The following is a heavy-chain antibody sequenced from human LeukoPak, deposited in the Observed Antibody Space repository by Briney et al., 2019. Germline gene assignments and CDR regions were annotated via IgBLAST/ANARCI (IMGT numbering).Heavy chain of an antibody. CDR2: IRNDGSDK. V-gene: IGHV3-30*02. CDR1: GFTFSSYG. D-gene: IGHD3-22*01. CDR3: ARDLLGYNYHYMDV. J-gene: IGHJ6*03. Sequence: GGSLRLSCAASGFTFSSYGMHWVRQAPGKGLEWVAFIRNDGSDKYYADSVKGRLTISRDNSKNTLYVQMNSLRAEDTAVYYCARDLLGYNYHYMDVWGKGTTVTVSS.